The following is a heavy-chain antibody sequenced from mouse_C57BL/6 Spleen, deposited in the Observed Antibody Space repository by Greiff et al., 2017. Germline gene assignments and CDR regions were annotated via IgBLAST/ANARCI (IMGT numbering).Heavy chain of an antibody. CDR1: GYTFTSYW. D-gene: IGHD2-4*01. CDR2: IDPSDSYT. CDR3: ALYDYDVAY. V-gene: IGHV1-69*01. J-gene: IGHJ3*01. Sequence: VQLQQPGAELVMPGASVKLSCKASGYTFTSYWMHWVKQRPGQGLEWIGEIDPSDSYTNYNQKFKGKSTLTVDKSSSTAYMQLSSLTSEDSAVYYCALYDYDVAYWGQGTLVTVSA.